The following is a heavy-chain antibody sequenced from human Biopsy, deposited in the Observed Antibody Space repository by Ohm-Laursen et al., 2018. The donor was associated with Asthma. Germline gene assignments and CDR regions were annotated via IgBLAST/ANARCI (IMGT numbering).Heavy chain of an antibody. J-gene: IGHJ3*02. D-gene: IGHD1-1*01. CDR1: GFSFSNFA. CDR2: ISKDARTQ. V-gene: IGHV3-30*01. CDR3: VRDGTDDAFDI. Sequence: SLRLSCAASGFSFSNFAIHWVRQAPGKGPEWVGVISKDARTQDYADSVKGRFTMARDNSKNTLDLQMNSLREEDTAVYYCVRDGTDDAFDIWGQGTVVSVSS.